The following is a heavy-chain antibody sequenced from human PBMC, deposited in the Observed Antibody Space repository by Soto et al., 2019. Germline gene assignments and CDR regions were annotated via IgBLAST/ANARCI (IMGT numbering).Heavy chain of an antibody. J-gene: IGHJ5*02. CDR3: ARVLNSAHWFDT. CDR1: GGTFSSYA. V-gene: IGHV1-69*13. D-gene: IGHD6-13*01. CDR2: IIPIFGTA. Sequence: GASVKVSCKASGGTFSSYAISWVRQAPGQGLEWMGGIIPIFGTANYAQKFQGRVTITADESTSTAYMELSSLRSEDTAVYYCARVLNSAHWFDTWGQGTLVTVSS.